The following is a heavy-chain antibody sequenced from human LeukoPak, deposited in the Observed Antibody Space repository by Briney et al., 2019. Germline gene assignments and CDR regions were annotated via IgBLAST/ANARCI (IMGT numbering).Heavy chain of an antibody. CDR3: AGRYCSGGSCYSERGAFDI. CDR1: GGSISSTYY. D-gene: IGHD2-15*01. V-gene: IGHV4-39*07. Sequence: PSETLSLTCTVSGGSISSTYYWDWIRQPPGKGLEWIGSIYYSGTTYYNPSLKSRDPIPVDTSKNQFSLKLSSVTAADTAVYYCAGRYCSGGSCYSERGAFDIWGQGTMVTVSS. J-gene: IGHJ3*02. CDR2: IYYSGTT.